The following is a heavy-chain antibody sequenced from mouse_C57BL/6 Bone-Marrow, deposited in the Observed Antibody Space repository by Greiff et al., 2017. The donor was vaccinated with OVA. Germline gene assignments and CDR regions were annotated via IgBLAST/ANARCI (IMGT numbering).Heavy chain of an antibody. CDR1: EYEFPSHD. CDR3: ARHYGDAY. Sequence: EVQLVESGGGLVQPGESLKLSCESNEYEFPSHDMSWGCETRGQGLELGAAINREGGSTYDPDTMERRFIISRDNTKKTLYLQMSSLRSEDTALYYCARHYGDAYWGQGTLVTVSA. D-gene: IGHD1-2*01. CDR2: INREGGST. V-gene: IGHV5-2*01. J-gene: IGHJ3*01.